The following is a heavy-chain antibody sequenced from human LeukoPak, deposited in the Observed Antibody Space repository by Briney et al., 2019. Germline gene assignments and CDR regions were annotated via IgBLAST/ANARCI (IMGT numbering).Heavy chain of an antibody. CDR1: GFTVSSNY. V-gene: IGHV3-53*01. Sequence: PGGSLRLSCAASGFTVSSNYMSWVRQVPGKGLEWVSVIYSGGSTYYADSVKGRFTISRDNSKNTLYLQMNRLRGEDTAVYYCARVPYSSGWYFVYWGQGTLVTVSS. J-gene: IGHJ4*02. CDR3: ARVPYSSGWYFVY. D-gene: IGHD6-19*01. CDR2: IYSGGST.